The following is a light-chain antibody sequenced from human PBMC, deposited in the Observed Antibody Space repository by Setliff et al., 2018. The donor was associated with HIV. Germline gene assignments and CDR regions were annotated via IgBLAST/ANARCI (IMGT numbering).Light chain of an antibody. CDR1: SSDVGGYNY. CDR3: SSCATINSFLLF. J-gene: IGLJ1*01. V-gene: IGLV2-14*01. Sequence: QSVLTQPASVSGSPGQSITISCTGTSSDVGGYNYVSWYQQHPGKAPKLVIYEVINRPSGVSNRFSGSKSGNTASLTISGLQAEDEADYYCSSCATINSFLLFFGTGTEVTV. CDR2: EVI.